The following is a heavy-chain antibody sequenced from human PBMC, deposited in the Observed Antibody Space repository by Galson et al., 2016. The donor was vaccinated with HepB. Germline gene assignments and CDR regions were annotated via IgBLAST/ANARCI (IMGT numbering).Heavy chain of an antibody. D-gene: IGHD1-14*01. Sequence: SLRLSCAASGFTFTSYAMSWVRQAPGKGLEWLSSVSGSGGSTCYADSVRGRFIISRDSSENTLHLQMNTLRGDDTALYYRAKAGNNPHERNNWFDSWGQGTLVTVSS. V-gene: IGHV3-23*01. CDR2: VSGSGGST. J-gene: IGHJ5*01. CDR1: GFTFTSYA. CDR3: AKAGNNPHERNNWFDS.